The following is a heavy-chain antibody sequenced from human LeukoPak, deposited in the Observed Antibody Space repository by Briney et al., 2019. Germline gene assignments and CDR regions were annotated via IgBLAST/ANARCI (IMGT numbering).Heavy chain of an antibody. CDR3: ARGDSSGWYHFDY. Sequence: SETLSLTCAVYGGSFSGYYWSWIRQPPGKGLEWIGEINHGGSTNYNPSLKSRVTISVDTSKNQFSLKLSSVTAADTAVYYCARGDSSGWYHFDYWGQGTLVTVSS. CDR1: GGSFSGYY. V-gene: IGHV4-34*01. CDR2: INHGGST. D-gene: IGHD6-19*01. J-gene: IGHJ4*02.